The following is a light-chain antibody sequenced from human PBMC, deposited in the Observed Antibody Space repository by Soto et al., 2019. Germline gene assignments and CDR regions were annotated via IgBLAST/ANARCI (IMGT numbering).Light chain of an antibody. CDR1: QSISSW. J-gene: IGKJ5*01. CDR2: KAS. Sequence: DIQMTQFPSTLSAYVGDRVTITCRASQSISSWLALYHQKPGKAPKLLIYKASTLETGVPSRFSGSGSGTEFTLSISSLQPDDFGTYYCQEYNAYSMTFGQGTRLEI. V-gene: IGKV1-5*03. CDR3: QEYNAYSMT.